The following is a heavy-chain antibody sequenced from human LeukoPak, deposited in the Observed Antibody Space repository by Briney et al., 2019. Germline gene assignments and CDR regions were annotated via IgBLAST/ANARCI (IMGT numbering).Heavy chain of an antibody. D-gene: IGHD3-9*01. J-gene: IGHJ4*02. CDR2: IYYSGRT. CDR1: GGFISSSSYY. CDR3: ARRLARPGYFDY. Sequence: SETLSLTCTVSGGFISSSSYYWGWIRRPPGKGLEWIGSIYYSGRTYYNPSLKSRVTISVDTSKNQFSLKLSSVTAADTAVYYCARRLARPGYFDYWGQGTLVTVSS. V-gene: IGHV4-39*01.